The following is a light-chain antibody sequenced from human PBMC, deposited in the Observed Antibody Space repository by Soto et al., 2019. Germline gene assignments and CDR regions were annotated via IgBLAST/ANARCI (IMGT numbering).Light chain of an antibody. CDR2: EVI. V-gene: IGLV2-18*02. CDR1: SSDVGSFNR. CDR3: SSYTTSGTLV. Sequence: QLVLTQPPSVSGSPGQSVTISCAGTSSDVGSFNRVSWYQQPPGIAPRLMIYEVIYRPSGVPDRFAGSKSGNTASLTISGLQAEDEADYYCSSYTTSGTLVFGGGTKLTVL. J-gene: IGLJ3*02.